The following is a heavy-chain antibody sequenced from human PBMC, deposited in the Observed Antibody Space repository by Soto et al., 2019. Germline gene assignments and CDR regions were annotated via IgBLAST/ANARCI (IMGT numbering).Heavy chain of an antibody. D-gene: IGHD3-10*01. CDR2: ISGNSGSI. CDR3: AKHFGVFFGGGRVGVY. Sequence: EVQLVESGGGLVQPGWSLRLSCAASGFTFDDYAMHWLRQAPGKGLEWVSGISGNSGSIGYASSVKGRFTSSRDNAKNYLYVQRNTARAQYTSLYYCAKHFGVFFGGGRVGVYWLQGILVAFST. CDR1: GFTFDDYA. J-gene: IGHJ4*02. V-gene: IGHV3-9*01.